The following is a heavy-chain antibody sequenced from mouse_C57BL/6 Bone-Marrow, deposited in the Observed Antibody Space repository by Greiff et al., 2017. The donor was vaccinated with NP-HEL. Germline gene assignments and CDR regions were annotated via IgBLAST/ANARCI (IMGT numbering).Heavy chain of an antibody. CDR2: IYPSDSET. D-gene: IGHD2-3*01. V-gene: IGHV1-61*01. CDR1: GYTFTSYW. CDR3: AIYDGYYYWYFDV. Sequence: VQLQQPGAELVRPGSSVKLSCKASGYTFTSYWLDWVKPRPGQGLEWIGNIYPSDSETHYNQKFKDKATLTVDKSSSTAYMQLSSLTSEDSAVYYCAIYDGYYYWYFDVWGTGTTVTVSS. J-gene: IGHJ1*03.